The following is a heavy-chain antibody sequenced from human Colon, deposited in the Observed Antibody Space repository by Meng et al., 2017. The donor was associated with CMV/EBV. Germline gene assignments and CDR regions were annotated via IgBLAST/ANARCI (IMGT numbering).Heavy chain of an antibody. D-gene: IGHD1-1*01. CDR1: GYTFTSYY. CDR3: ARDDNWNFPEDCGMDV. CDR2: INPSGGST. Sequence: ASVKVSCKASGYTFTSYYIHWVRQAPGQGLEWMGIINPSGGSTSYAQKFQGRVTMTRDTSTSTVYMELSSLTSEDTAVYYCARDDNWNFPEDCGMDVWGQGTTVTVSS. V-gene: IGHV1-46*01. J-gene: IGHJ6*02.